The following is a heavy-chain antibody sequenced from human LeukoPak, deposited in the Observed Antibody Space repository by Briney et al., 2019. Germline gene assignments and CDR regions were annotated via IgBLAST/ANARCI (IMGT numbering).Heavy chain of an antibody. CDR2: ISSSSSYI. J-gene: IGHJ5*02. CDR3: ARADSYYGSGSYPGT. D-gene: IGHD3-10*01. V-gene: IGHV3-21*01. Sequence: GGSLRLSCAVSGFTFSSYSMNWVRQAPGKELEWVSSISSSSSYIYYADSVKGRFTISRDNAKNSLYLQMNSLRAEDTAVYYCARADSYYGSGSYPGTWGQGTLVTVSS. CDR1: GFTFSSYS.